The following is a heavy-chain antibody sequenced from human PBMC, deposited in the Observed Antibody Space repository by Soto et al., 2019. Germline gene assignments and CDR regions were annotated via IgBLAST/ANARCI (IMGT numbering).Heavy chain of an antibody. CDR1: GGSISSYY. CDR3: ARDLLGVGATPFDI. CDR2: IYYSGST. Sequence: SETLSLTCTVSGGSISSYYWSWIRQPPGKGLEWIGYIYYSGSTNYNPSLKSRVTISVDTSKNQFSLKLSSVTAADTAVYYCARDLLGVGATPFDIWGQGTMVIVSS. J-gene: IGHJ3*02. V-gene: IGHV4-59*01. D-gene: IGHD1-26*01.